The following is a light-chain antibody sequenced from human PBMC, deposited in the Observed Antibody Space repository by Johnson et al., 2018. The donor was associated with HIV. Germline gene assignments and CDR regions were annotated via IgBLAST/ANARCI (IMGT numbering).Light chain of an antibody. V-gene: IGLV1-51*01. CDR3: GTWDSSLSASYV. CDR1: SSNIGNNY. J-gene: IGLJ1*01. Sequence: LTQPPSVSAAPGQKVTISCSGSSSNIGNNYVSWYQQLPGTAPKLLIYDNNKRPSGIPDRFSGSKSGTSATLGITGLQTGDEADYYCGTWDSSLSASYVFGTGTKVTVL. CDR2: DNN.